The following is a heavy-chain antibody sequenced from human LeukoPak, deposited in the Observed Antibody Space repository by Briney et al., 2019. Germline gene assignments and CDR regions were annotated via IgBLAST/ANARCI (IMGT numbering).Heavy chain of an antibody. V-gene: IGHV1-18*01. J-gene: IGHJ4*02. CDR2: ISTYNQNR. CDR1: GHSFTKYG. CDR3: ARGGHDDY. Sequence: ASVNVSCKASGHSFTKYGISWVRQAPGQGLEWVGWISTYNQNRNSAQKFQGRITMTTDTSTSTAYMELRSLTSDDTAVYYCARGGHDDYWGQGTLVTVSS.